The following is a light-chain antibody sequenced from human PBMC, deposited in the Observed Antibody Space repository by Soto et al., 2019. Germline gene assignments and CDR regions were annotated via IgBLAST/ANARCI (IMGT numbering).Light chain of an antibody. CDR2: EVN. CDR1: SSDVGAYIY. J-gene: IGLJ1*01. Sequence: QSVLTQPASVSGSPGQSITISCGGTSSDVGAYIYVSWYQQFPGKAPKLILYEVNNRPSGVSNRFPGSKSGTTASLTISGLQPEDEADYYCSAYSGGSTYVFGTGTKVTVL. V-gene: IGLV2-14*03. CDR3: SAYSGGSTYV.